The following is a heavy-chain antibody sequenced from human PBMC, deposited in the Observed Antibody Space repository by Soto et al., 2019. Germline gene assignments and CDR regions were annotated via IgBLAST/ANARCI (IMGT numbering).Heavy chain of an antibody. CDR2: ISAYNGNT. D-gene: IGHD3-9*01. CDR3: ARLPAILTGYYYFDY. Sequence: GASVKVSCKASGYTFTSYGISWVRQAPGQGLEWMGWISAYNGNTNYAQKLQGRVTMTTDTSTSTAYMELRSLRSDDTAVYYCARLPAILTGYYYFDYWGQGTLVTVSS. CDR1: GYTFTSYG. V-gene: IGHV1-18*01. J-gene: IGHJ4*02.